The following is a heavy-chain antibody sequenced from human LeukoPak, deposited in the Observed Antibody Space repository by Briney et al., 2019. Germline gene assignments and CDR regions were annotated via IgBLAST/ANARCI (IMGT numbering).Heavy chain of an antibody. D-gene: IGHD2-21*02. V-gene: IGHV4-59*01. CDR3: ARGTAIQSFDH. Sequence: SETLSLTCTVSGGSISSYYWSWIRQPPGKGLEWIGYMYYRGSTNSNPSLKSRVTISIDTSKNQFSLKLSSVTAADTAVYYCARGTAIQSFDHWGQGTLVTVSS. CDR1: GGSISSYY. CDR2: MYYRGST. J-gene: IGHJ4*02.